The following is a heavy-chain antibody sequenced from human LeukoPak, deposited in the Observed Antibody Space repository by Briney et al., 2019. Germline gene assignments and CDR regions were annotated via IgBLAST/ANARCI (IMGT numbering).Heavy chain of an antibody. CDR2: INPNSGGT. Sequence: ASVTVSCKASGYTFTGYYMHWVRQAPGQGLEWMGWINPNSGGTNYAQKFQGRVTMTRDTSISTAYMELSRLRSDDTAVYYCAREIVVVVAASYYYYYYMDVWGKGTTVTVSS. J-gene: IGHJ6*03. CDR1: GYTFTGYY. D-gene: IGHD2-15*01. V-gene: IGHV1-2*02. CDR3: AREIVVVVAASYYYYYYMDV.